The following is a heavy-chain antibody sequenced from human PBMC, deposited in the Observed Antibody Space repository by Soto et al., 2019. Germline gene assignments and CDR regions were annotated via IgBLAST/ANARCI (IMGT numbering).Heavy chain of an antibody. D-gene: IGHD2-15*01. CDR1: GFSLSTSGVG. V-gene: IGHV2-5*02. CDR2: IYWDDDK. CDR3: AHRYCSGGSCYIDY. J-gene: IGHJ4*02. Sequence: QITLKESGPTLVKPTQTLTLTCTFSGFSLSTSGVGVGWIRQPPGKALEWLALIYWDDDKRYSPSLKSRLTITKDTSKNQVVLTRTNMDPVDTATYYCAHRYCSGGSCYIDYWGQGTLVTVSS.